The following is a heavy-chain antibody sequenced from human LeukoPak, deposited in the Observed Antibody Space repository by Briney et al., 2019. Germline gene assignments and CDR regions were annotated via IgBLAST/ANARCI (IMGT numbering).Heavy chain of an antibody. Sequence: QPGGSLRLSCAASGFIFSNYAMHWVRQAPGKGLEWVAVISFDGSKRYYADSLKGRLTISRDNSENTLSLQMDSLRDEDTAVYFCAKESDSQRWLPADWGQGTLVTVSS. CDR3: AKESDSQRWLPAD. J-gene: IGHJ4*02. V-gene: IGHV3-30*04. CDR2: ISFDGSKR. D-gene: IGHD5-24*01. CDR1: GFIFSNYA.